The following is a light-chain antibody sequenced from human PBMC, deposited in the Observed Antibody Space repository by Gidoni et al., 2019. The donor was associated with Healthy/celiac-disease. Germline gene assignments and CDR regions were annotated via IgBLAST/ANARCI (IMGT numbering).Light chain of an antibody. CDR3: QSYDSSLSGVV. V-gene: IGLV1-40*01. CDR1: SANIGTGYA. Sequence: SVLTQPPSLPGAPAQPVTISCTGSSANIGTGYAVNWYQPLPGTAPKLLIYGNSNRPSGVPARFSGSKSGSSASLAITGLQAEDEADYYCQSYDSSLSGVVFGGGTKLTVL. J-gene: IGLJ2*01. CDR2: GNS.